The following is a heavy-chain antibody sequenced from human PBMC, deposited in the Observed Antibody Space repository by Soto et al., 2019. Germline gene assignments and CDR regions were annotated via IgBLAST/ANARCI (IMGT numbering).Heavy chain of an antibody. CDR1: VFSFSSYG. D-gene: IGHD2-2*01. CDR3: AKDAVVVVPAVIRNWFDP. V-gene: IGHV3-23*01. J-gene: IGHJ5*02. CDR2: ISGFGDST. Sequence: GGSLRLSCAASVFSFSSYGMSWVRQAPGKGLEWVSGISGFGDSTYYADSVKGRFTISRDNSENTLYLQMNSLRAEDTAVYFCAKDAVVVVPAVIRNWFDPWGQGTQVTVSS.